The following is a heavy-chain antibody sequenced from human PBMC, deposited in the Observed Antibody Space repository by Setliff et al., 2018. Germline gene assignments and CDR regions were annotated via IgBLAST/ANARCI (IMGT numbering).Heavy chain of an antibody. J-gene: IGHJ4*02. D-gene: IGHD5-12*01. CDR2: IYHSGST. V-gene: IGHV4-39*07. CDR1: GGSISSSSYY. CDR3: ARGGYSRGPPVYYFDY. Sequence: NPSETLSLTCTVSGGSISSSSYYWGWIRQPPGKGLEWIGSIYHSGSTYYNPSLKSRVTISVDTSKNQFSLKLSSVTAADTAVYYCARGGYSRGPPVYYFDYWGQGTLVTVSS.